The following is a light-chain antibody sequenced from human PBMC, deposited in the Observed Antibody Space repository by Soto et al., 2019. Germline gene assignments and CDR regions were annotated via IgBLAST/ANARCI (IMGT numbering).Light chain of an antibody. V-gene: IGLV1-47*01. CDR1: SSNIGSNY. CDR3: AAWDDSLSGRNVV. J-gene: IGLJ2*01. Sequence: QSVLTQPTSASGTPGQRVTISCSGSSSNIGSNYVYWYQQLPGTAPKLLIYRNNQRPSGVPDRFSGSKSGTSASLAISGLRSEDEADYYCAAWDDSLSGRNVVFGGGTKLTVL. CDR2: RNN.